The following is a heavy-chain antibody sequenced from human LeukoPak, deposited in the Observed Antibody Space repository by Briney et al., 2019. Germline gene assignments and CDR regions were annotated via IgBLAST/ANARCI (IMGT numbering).Heavy chain of an antibody. CDR1: GFSLSDAW. D-gene: IGHD2-15*01. J-gene: IGHJ4*02. CDR2: LKPKADGGTT. CDR3: TQLSRGY. Sequence: KTGGSLRLSCAASGFSLSDAWMSWVRQAPGKGLECVGRLKPKADGGTTDYAEPVNGRFTVSRDDSKNTMYLQMNSLKVEDTGLYYCTQLSRGYWGQGTQVTVSS. V-gene: IGHV3-15*01.